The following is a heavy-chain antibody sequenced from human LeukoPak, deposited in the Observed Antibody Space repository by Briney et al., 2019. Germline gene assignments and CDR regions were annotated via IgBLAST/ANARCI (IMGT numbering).Heavy chain of an antibody. CDR3: AKEALGATLDY. D-gene: IGHD1-26*01. V-gene: IGHV3-43*02. J-gene: IGHJ4*02. Sequence: GGSLRPSCAASGFTFDDYAMHWVRQAPGKGLEWVSLISGDGFSTYYADSVKGRFTISRDNSKNSLFLQMNSLRTEDTALYYCAKEALGATLDYWGQGTLVTVSS. CDR2: ISGDGFST. CDR1: GFTFDDYA.